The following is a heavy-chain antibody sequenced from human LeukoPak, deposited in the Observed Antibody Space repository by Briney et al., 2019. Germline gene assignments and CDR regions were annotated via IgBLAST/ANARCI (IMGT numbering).Heavy chain of an antibody. J-gene: IGHJ4*02. CDR3: ARDEYSSGRAPYYYFDY. Sequence: GGSLRLSCAASGFTFSSYGMHWVRQAPGKGLEWVAVISYDGDNKYYGDSVKGRFTISRDNSKNTLYLQMNSLRAEDTAVYYCARDEYSSGRAPYYYFDYWGQGTLVTVSS. D-gene: IGHD6-19*01. V-gene: IGHV3-30*03. CDR1: GFTFSSYG. CDR2: ISYDGDNK.